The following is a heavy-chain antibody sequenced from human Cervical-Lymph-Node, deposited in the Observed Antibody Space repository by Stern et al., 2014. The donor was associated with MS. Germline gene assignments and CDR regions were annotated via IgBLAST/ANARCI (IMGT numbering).Heavy chain of an antibody. D-gene: IGHD2-21*02. CDR3: ASAPGVTTLPTHFDY. J-gene: IGHJ4*02. CDR2: IIPLFGST. CDR1: GVTFSNYA. Sequence: DQLVESGAELKKPGSSVRVSCKTSGVTFSNYAFSWVRQAPGQGLEWMGGIIPLFGSTVYPRKFQGRVTITADKSTTTVYMDLSSLRSEDTAVYYCASAPGVTTLPTHFDYWGQGTLVTVS. V-gene: IGHV1-69*06.